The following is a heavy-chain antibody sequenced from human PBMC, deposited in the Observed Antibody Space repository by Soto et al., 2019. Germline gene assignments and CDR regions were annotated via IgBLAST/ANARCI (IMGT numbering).Heavy chain of an antibody. V-gene: IGHV4-59*01. CDR1: GGSISGYY. D-gene: IGHD6-19*01. J-gene: IGHJ4*02. CDR3: ARGRQWLDD. CDR2: VYYSGST. Sequence: QVQLQESGPGLVKPSETLSLTCTVCGGSISGYYWSWIRQPPGKGLEWIGYVYYSGSTNYNPSLKSRVTISVDTSKNQFSLELNSVTAADTAVYYCARGRQWLDDWGQGTLVTVSS.